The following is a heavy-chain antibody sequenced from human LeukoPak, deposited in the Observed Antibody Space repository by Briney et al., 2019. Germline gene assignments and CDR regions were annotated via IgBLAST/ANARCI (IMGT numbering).Heavy chain of an antibody. V-gene: IGHV1-18*01. CDR2: ISAYNDNT. CDR3: ARVYSSGYYEYYYMDV. J-gene: IGHJ6*03. Sequence: ASVKVSCKASGYTFTSYGISWVRQAPGQGLEWMGWISAYNDNTDYAQKLQGRVSMATDTSTSTAYMELRSLRSDDTAVYYCARVYSSGYYEYYYMDVWGKGTTVTVSS. CDR1: GYTFTSYG. D-gene: IGHD6-19*01.